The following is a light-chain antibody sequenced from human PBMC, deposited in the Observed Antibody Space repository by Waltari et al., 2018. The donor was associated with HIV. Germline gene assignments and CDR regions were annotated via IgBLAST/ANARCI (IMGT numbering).Light chain of an antibody. J-gene: IGKJ1*01. Sequence: IVLAQSPATLSLSPGERATLSCRASQTIGANKLAWYQQKPGQAPRLVIFGAFSRATAIPDRFSGSGSGTDFTLTISRLEPEDVAVYCCQQYDSPPRTFGQGTKVEIK. CDR2: GAF. CDR1: QTIGANK. V-gene: IGKV3-20*01. CDR3: QQYDSPPRT.